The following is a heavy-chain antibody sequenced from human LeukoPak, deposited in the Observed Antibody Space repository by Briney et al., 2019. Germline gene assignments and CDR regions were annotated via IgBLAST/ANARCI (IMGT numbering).Heavy chain of an antibody. V-gene: IGHV3-30*04. D-gene: IGHD3-22*01. CDR3: ATTMIVVDDAFDI. CDR1: RFTFSNYA. CDR2: ISYDGSDK. J-gene: IGHJ3*02. Sequence: GGSLRLSCVASRFTFSNYAMHWVRQAPGKGLAWVAVISYDGSDKHYADSVKGRFTISRDNSENTLYLQMNSLRPEDTAVYYCATTMIVVDDAFDIWGQGTMVTVSS.